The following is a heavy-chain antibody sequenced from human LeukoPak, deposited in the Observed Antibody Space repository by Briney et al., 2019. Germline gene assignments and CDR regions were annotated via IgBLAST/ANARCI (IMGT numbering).Heavy chain of an antibody. CDR3: AGGYCSGGSCIDAFDI. J-gene: IGHJ3*02. CDR2: IYSGGGT. V-gene: IGHV3-66*01. D-gene: IGHD2-15*01. CDR1: GFTVSSNY. Sequence: PGGSLRLSCAASGFTVSSNYMSWVRQAPGKGLEWVSVIYSGGGTYYADSVKGRFTISRDNSKNTLYLQMNSLRAEDTAVYYCAGGYCSGGSCIDAFDIWGQGTMVTVSS.